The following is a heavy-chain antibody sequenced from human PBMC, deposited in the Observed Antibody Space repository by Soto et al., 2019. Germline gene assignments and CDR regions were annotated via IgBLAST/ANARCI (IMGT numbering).Heavy chain of an antibody. CDR2: INHSGST. V-gene: IGHV4-34*01. D-gene: IGHD5-12*01. CDR1: GGSFSGYY. Sequence: QVQLQQWGAGLLKPSETLSLTCAVYGGSFSGYYWSWIRQPPGKGLEWIGEINHSGSTNYNPSLRCRAPNSENPSKTQFSRGWGSGPAADRVVYCWGRGLGGARRRWLQFTAGGGVWSAPGGQETLVTVPS. CDR3: GRGLGGARRRWLQFTAGGGVWSAP. J-gene: IGHJ5*02.